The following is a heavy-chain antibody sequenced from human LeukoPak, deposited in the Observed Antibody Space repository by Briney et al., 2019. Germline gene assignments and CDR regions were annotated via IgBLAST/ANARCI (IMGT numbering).Heavy chain of an antibody. J-gene: IGHJ2*01. CDR1: GGSISSYY. Sequence: SSGTLSLTCTVSGGSISSYYWSWIRQPAGKGLEWIGRIYTSGSTNYNPSLKSRVTMSVDTSKNQFSLKLSSVTAADTAVYYCARNYYDSSGYYPDWYFDLWDRGTLVTVSS. CDR3: ARNYYDSSGYYPDWYFDL. V-gene: IGHV4-4*07. CDR2: IYTSGST. D-gene: IGHD3-22*01.